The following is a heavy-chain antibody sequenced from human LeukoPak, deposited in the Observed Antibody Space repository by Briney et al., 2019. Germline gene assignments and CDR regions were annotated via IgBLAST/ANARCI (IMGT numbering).Heavy chain of an antibody. CDR1: GFTFSSYA. CDR3: AKDPAGGASSDYYYPSFDY. J-gene: IGHJ4*02. D-gene: IGHD3-22*01. V-gene: IGHV3-23*01. Sequence: GGSLRLSCAASGFTFSSYAMNWVRQAPGKGLEWVSTISGSGGSTYYADSVKGRFTISRDNSKNTLYLQMNSLRAEDTAVYYCAKDPAGGASSDYYYPSFDYWGQGTLVTVSS. CDR2: ISGSGGST.